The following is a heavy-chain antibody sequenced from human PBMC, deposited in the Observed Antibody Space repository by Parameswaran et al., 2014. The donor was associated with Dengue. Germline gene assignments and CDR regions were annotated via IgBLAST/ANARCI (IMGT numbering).Heavy chain of an antibody. D-gene: IGHD3-10*02. CDR3: ARQGMLGLDWFDP. V-gene: IGHV5-51*01. J-gene: IGHJ5*02. Sequence: WIRQPPGKGLEWMGIIYPGDSDTRYSPSFQGQVTISADKSISTAYLQWSSLKASDTAMYYCARQGMLGLDWFDPWGQGTLVTVSS. CDR2: IYPGDSDT.